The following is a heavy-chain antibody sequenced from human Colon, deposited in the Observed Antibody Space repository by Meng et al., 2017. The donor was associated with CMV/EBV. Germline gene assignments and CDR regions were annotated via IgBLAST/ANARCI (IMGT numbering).Heavy chain of an antibody. J-gene: IGHJ4*02. CDR1: GFTFGDYA. CDR3: AREGVPDDKWLSFDY. V-gene: IGHV3-30*04. Sequence: GGSLRLSCTTSGFTFGDYAVSWVRQAPGKGLEWVAVISYDGSNIEYVDSVKGRFTISRDNSKNTLYLQMNGLRAEDTAMYYCAREGVPDDKWLSFDYWGQGTLVTVS. CDR2: ISYDGSNI. D-gene: IGHD6-19*01.